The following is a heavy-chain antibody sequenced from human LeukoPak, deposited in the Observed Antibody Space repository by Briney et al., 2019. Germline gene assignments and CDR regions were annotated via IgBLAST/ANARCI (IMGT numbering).Heavy chain of an antibody. CDR1: GVSITNYY. D-gene: IGHD6-13*01. J-gene: IGHJ4*02. CDR3: AGDSSSYYRSDY. V-gene: IGHV4-59*01. Sequence: PSETLSLTCSVSGVSITNYYWSWIRQPPGKGLEWIGYMYYSGGTNYNPSLESRATISIDTSKNQFSLKVRSVTAADTAIYYCAGDSSSYYRSDYWGQGTLVTVSS. CDR2: MYYSGGT.